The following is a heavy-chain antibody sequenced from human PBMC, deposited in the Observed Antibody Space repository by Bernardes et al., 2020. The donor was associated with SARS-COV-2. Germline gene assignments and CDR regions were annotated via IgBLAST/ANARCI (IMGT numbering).Heavy chain of an antibody. D-gene: IGHD3-10*01. J-gene: IGHJ3*02. CDR3: ARETELFTDYYPSGAFDI. V-gene: IGHV3-11*04. CDR1: GSGFIFSDYY. CDR2: ISSSGVSI. Sequence: GGSLRLSCAASGSGFIFSDYYMSWIRQAPGKGLEWVSHISSSGVSIYYADSVKGRFTVSRDNSKNTLYLQMNSLRAEDTAVYYCARETELFTDYYPSGAFDIWGQGTMVTVSS.